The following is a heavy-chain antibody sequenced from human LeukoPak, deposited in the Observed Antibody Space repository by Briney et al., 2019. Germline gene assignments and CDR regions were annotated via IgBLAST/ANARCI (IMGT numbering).Heavy chain of an antibody. CDR3: AREGHTYGSDY. CDR2: ISGSGGSI. CDR1: GFTFSSYA. Sequence: GGSLRLSCAASGFTFSSYAMSWVRQAPGKGLEWVSAISGSGGSIYYADSVKGRFTISRDNGKNSLYLQMNSLRADDTAVYYCAREGHTYGSDYWGQGTLVTVSS. V-gene: IGHV3-23*01. J-gene: IGHJ4*02. D-gene: IGHD3-10*01.